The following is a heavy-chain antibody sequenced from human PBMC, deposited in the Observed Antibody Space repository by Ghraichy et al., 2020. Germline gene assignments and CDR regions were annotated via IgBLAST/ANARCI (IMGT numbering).Heavy chain of an antibody. V-gene: IGHV1-69*04. CDR2: IIPSLGIP. Sequence: SVKVSCKASGGIFSSYTISWVRQAPGQGLEGMGRIIPSLGIPNYAQKFQGRVTITPDTSTSTAYMELSSLRSEDTAVYYCARDFGDCSITSCRFDFWGQGTLVTVSS. J-gene: IGHJ4*02. CDR1: GGIFSSYT. D-gene: IGHD2-2*01. CDR3: ARDFGDCSITSCRFDF.